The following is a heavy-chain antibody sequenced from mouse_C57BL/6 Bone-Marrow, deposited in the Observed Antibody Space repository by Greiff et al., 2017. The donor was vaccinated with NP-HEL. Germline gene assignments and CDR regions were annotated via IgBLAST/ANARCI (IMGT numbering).Heavy chain of an antibody. CDR2: IDPSDSYT. V-gene: IGHV1-50*01. Sequence: QVQLQQPGAELVKPGASVKLSCKASGYTFTSYWMQWVKQRPGQGLEWIGEIDPSDSYTNYNQKFKGKATLTVDTSSSTAYMQLSSLTSEYSAVYYCAKEGYYVAWFDDWGQGTLVTVSA. CDR1: GYTFTSYW. CDR3: AKEGYYVAWFDD. D-gene: IGHD2-3*01. J-gene: IGHJ3*01.